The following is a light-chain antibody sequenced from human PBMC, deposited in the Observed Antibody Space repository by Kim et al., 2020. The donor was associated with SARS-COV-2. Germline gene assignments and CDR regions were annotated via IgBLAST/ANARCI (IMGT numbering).Light chain of an antibody. CDR2: DVS. J-gene: IGLJ1*01. V-gene: IGLV2-14*03. CDR1: SNDVGCYNS. CDR3: SSHTTSSTYV. Sequence: GQSTTISCTRTSNDVGCYNSCSCYQQHPGNAPKLMIDDVSERASGVSNRFSGSQSGTTASLTTSGLRAEDEADYYCSSHTTSSTYVFGSGTKVTVL.